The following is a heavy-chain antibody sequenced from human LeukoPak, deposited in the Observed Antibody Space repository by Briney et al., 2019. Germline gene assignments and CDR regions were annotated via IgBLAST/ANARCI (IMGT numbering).Heavy chain of an antibody. CDR3: ARVDAIVATTPDY. V-gene: IGHV1-2*02. Sequence: ASVKVSCKASGYTFTGYYMHWVRQAPGQGLEWMGWINPNSGGTNYAQKFQGRVTMTRDTSISTAYMELSRLRSDDAAVYYCARVDAIVATTPDYWGQGTLVTVSS. CDR2: INPNSGGT. CDR1: GYTFTGYY. D-gene: IGHD5-12*01. J-gene: IGHJ4*02.